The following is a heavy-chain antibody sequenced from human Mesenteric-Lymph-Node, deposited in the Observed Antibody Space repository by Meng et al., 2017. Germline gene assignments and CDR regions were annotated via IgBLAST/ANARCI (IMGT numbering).Heavy chain of an antibody. CDR1: GYTFTGYY. Sequence: QGKRVQSGAEVKKPGASVKVSCKASGYTFTGYYMHWVRQAPGQGLEWMGRINPNSGGTNYAQKFQGRVTMTRDTSISTAYMELSRLRSDDTAVYYCARSDSSGYQYYFDYWGQGTLVTVSS. V-gene: IGHV1-2*06. CDR3: ARSDSSGYQYYFDY. D-gene: IGHD3-22*01. CDR2: INPNSGGT. J-gene: IGHJ4*02.